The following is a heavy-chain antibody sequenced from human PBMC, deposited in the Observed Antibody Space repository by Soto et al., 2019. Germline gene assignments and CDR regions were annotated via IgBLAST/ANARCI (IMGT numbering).Heavy chain of an antibody. CDR3: VEAQERSAQHFAVVITVFDF. Sequence: PVGSLRLSCEGSGFSFSNYGIHCVRQAPAKGLEGGAVISHDGSSHHLADSVRGRFTISVDNSKNTLFLHMTTLRREDSAVYHCVEAQERSAQHFAVVITVFDFWGQGTMVTV. CDR2: ISHDGSSH. J-gene: IGHJ3*01. V-gene: IGHV3-30*18. CDR1: GFSFSNYG. D-gene: IGHD3-22*01.